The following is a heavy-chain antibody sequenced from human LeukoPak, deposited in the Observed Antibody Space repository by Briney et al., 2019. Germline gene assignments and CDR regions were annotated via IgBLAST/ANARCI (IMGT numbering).Heavy chain of an antibody. V-gene: IGHV1-18*01. J-gene: IGHJ4*02. D-gene: IGHD3-9*01. CDR2: ISAYNGNI. CDR1: GYTFTSYG. Sequence: GVSVKVSCKASGYTFTSYGISWVRQAAGQGLEWMGWISAYNGNINYAPKLQGRVTMTTDTSTSTAYMELRSLRSDDTAVYYCARGDDILTGCFRGFDYWGQGTLVTVSS. CDR3: ARGDDILTGCFRGFDY.